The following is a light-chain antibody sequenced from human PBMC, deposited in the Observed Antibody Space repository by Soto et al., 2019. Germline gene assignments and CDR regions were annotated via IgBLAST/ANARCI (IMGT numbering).Light chain of an antibody. J-gene: IGKJ1*01. V-gene: IGKV3-20*01. CDR1: QTISSTD. CDR2: SSS. CDR3: QQYRTSPPTWT. Sequence: EIVLTQSPGTLSLSPGDRATLSCRASQTISSTDLAWYQQRPGQAPRLLIYSSSSRASGIPDRFSGSGSGTDFTLTISRLEPEDFAVYYCQQYRTSPPTWTFGQGTKVDIK.